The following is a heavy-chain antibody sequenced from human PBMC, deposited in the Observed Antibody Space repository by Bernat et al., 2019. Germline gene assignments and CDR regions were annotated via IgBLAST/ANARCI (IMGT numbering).Heavy chain of an antibody. CDR3: ARERWLQFLRGSGSLYYFDY. J-gene: IGHJ4*02. CDR2: IIPIFGTA. Sequence: QVQLVQSGAEVKKPGSSVKVSCKASGGTFSSYAISWVRQAPGQGLEWMGGIIPIFGTANYAQKFQGRVTITADESTSTAYMELSSLRSEDTAVYYCARERWLQFLRGSGSLYYFDYWGQGTLVTVSS. V-gene: IGHV1-69*01. CDR1: GGTFSSYA. D-gene: IGHD5-24*01.